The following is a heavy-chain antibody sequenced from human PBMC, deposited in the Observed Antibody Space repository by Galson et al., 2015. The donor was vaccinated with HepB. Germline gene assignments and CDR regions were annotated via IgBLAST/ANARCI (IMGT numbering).Heavy chain of an antibody. CDR1: GYTFTGYY. D-gene: IGHD2-2*02. Sequence: SVKVSCKASGYTFTGYYMHWVRQAPGQGLEWMGWINPNSGGTNYAQKFQGRVTMTRDTSISTAYMELSRLRSDDTAVYYCARDYVDIVVVPAAIPGDDAFDIWGQGTMVTVSS. V-gene: IGHV1-2*02. CDR3: ARDYVDIVVVPAAIPGDDAFDI. CDR2: INPNSGGT. J-gene: IGHJ3*02.